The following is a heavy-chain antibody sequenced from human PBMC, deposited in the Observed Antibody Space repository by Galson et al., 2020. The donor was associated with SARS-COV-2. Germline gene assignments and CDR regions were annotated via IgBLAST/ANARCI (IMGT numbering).Heavy chain of an antibody. CDR1: GFTFSSYS. CDR3: ARVSGAWYYYDSSGYADY. Sequence: TGVSLRLSCAASGFTFSSYSMNWVRQAPGKGLEWVSSISSSSSYIYYADSVKGRFTISRDNAKNSLYLQMNSLRAEDTAVYYCARVSGAWYYYDSSGYADYWGQGTLVTVSS. CDR2: ISSSSSYI. D-gene: IGHD3-22*01. J-gene: IGHJ4*02. V-gene: IGHV3-21*01.